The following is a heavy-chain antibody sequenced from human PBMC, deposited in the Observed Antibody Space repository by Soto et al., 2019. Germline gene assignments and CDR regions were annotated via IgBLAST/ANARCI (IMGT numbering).Heavy chain of an antibody. Sequence: EVQLVESGGGLVQPGGSLRLSCAASGFIVWRNYMSWVRQAPGKGLEWVSVNYSGGTTKYADSVKGRFTISRHDSKNTLYRQMNSLRAEDTAVHYCARGPGDSPLQAARPGWFDHWGQGTLVTVSS. CDR2: NYSGGTT. V-gene: IGHV3-53*04. CDR3: ARGPGDSPLQAARPGWFDH. J-gene: IGHJ5*02. CDR1: GFIVWRNY. D-gene: IGHD6-6*01.